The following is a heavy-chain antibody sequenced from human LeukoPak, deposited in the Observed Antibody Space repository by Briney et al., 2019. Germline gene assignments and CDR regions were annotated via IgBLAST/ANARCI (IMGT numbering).Heavy chain of an antibody. CDR3: ARGRVRFLEWLLSYYFDY. CDR1: GYSFTSYW. CDR2: IYPGDSDT. V-gene: IGHV5-51*01. J-gene: IGHJ4*02. D-gene: IGHD3-3*01. Sequence: GESLKISWKGSGYSFTSYWIGWVRQMPGKGLEWMGIIYPGDSDTRYSPSFQGQVTISADKSISTAYLQWSSLKASDTAMYYCARGRVRFLEWLLSYYFDYWGQGTLVTVSS.